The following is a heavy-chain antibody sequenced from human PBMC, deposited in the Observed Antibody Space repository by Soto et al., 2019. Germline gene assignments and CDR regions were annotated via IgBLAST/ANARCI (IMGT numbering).Heavy chain of an antibody. D-gene: IGHD3-3*01. CDR1: GASISTIGNT. CDR3: AREIFSSVLCIDF. V-gene: IGHV4-30-2*01. Sequence: PSETLSLTCTISGASISTIGNTWTWVRQPPGKGLEWIGYIYPSGATYYNPSLKSRVTISMERSKNRFSLNVNSATAADTAVYYCAREIFSSVLCIDFWGQGTTVTVSS. CDR2: IYPSGAT. J-gene: IGHJ6*02.